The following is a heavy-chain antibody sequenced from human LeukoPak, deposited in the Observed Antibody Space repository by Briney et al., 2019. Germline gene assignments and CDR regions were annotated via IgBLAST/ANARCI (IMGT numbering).Heavy chain of an antibody. Sequence: PGGSLRLSCAASGFTFSSYSMNWVRQAPRKGLEWVSSISSSSSYIYYAGSVKGRFTISRDNAKNSLYLQMNSLRAEDTAVYYCARGNTYYYYGMDVWGQGTTVTVSS. CDR1: GFTFSSYS. V-gene: IGHV3-21*01. CDR2: ISSSSSYI. J-gene: IGHJ6*02. D-gene: IGHD1/OR15-1a*01. CDR3: ARGNTYYYYGMDV.